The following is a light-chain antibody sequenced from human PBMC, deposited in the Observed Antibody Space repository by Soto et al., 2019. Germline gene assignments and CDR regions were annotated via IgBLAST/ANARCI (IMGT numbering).Light chain of an antibody. CDR3: LQYGALPLT. CDR1: QSVHNNY. J-gene: IGKJ4*01. Sequence: EIVLTQSPGTLSLSPGERATLSCRASQSVHNNYLAWYQQRLDQPPRLVISIASNRATGISDRFSGSGSGTDFILTISRLEPEDSAVYYCLQYGALPLTFGGGTKVEI. CDR2: IAS. V-gene: IGKV3-20*01.